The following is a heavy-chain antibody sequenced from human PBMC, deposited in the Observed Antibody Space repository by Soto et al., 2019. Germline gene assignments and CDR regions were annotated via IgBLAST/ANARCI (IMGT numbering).Heavy chain of an antibody. CDR2: IWYDGSNK. CDR1: GFTFSSYG. V-gene: IGHV3-33*01. CDR3: RTYYDFWSGYSPYRMDV. Sequence: GGSRRLSCGASGFTFSSYGMHWVRQAPGKGLEWVAVIWYDGSNKYYADSVKGRFTISRDNSKNTLYLQMNSLRAEDTAVYYCRTYYDFWSGYSPYRMDVWGQGNKVTV. J-gene: IGHJ6*02. D-gene: IGHD3-3*01.